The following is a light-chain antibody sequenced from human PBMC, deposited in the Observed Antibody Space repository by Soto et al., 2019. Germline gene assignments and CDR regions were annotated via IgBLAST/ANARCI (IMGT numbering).Light chain of an antibody. J-gene: IGKJ1*01. V-gene: IGKV3-20*01. Sequence: EFGLTQSPGTLSLSPGERATLSCRASQTVRNNYLAWYQHKPGQAPRLLIYDASSRATGIPDRFSGGGSGTDFTLTISSLQSEDFAVYYCQQYNNWPRTFGQGTKVDIK. CDR3: QQYNNWPRT. CDR2: DAS. CDR1: QTVRNNY.